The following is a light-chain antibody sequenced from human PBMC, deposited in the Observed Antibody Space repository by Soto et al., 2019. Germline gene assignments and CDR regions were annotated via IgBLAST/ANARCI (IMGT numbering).Light chain of an antibody. J-gene: IGLJ1*01. V-gene: IGLV2-11*01. CDR1: SSDFGGYNF. CDR2: NVI. Sequence: QSALTQPRSVSGSPGQSVTISCTGTSSDFGGYNFVSWYQHHPGKAPKLMIYNVIQRPSGVPDRFSASKSGNTASLTISGLQAEDEADYYCCSYAGIYTYVFGTGTQLAVL. CDR3: CSYAGIYTYV.